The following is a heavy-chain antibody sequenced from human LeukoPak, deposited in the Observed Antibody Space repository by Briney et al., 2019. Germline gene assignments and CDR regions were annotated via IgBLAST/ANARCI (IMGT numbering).Heavy chain of an antibody. CDR1: GYTFTSYA. CDR2: INTNTGNP. Sequence: ASVKVSCKASGYTFTSYAMNWVRQAPGQGLGWMGWINTNTGNPTYAQGFTGRFVFSLDTSVSTAYLQISSLKAEDTAVYYCARVRQQLVPLYYYGMDVWGQGTTVTVSS. D-gene: IGHD6-13*01. CDR3: ARVRQQLVPLYYYGMDV. J-gene: IGHJ6*02. V-gene: IGHV7-4-1*02.